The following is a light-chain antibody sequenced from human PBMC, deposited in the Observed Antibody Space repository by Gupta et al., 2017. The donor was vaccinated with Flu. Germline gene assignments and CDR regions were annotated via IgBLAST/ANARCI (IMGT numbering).Light chain of an antibody. V-gene: IGKV1-33*01. CDR1: SDIRSC. CDR3: QQCHSVPLT. Sequence: GNSFLFCSEGSSDIRSCLTWYHQKPGPAPRLLIYDASTMQTGVPSRFSGSGSGTDFTFTISGVQFEDIATYYCQQCHSVPLTFGGGTKVEIK. J-gene: IGKJ4*02. CDR2: DAS.